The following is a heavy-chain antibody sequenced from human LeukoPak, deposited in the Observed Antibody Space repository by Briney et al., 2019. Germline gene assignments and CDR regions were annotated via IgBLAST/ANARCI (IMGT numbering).Heavy chain of an antibody. V-gene: IGHV4-4*07. Sequence: SETLSLTCTVSGGSISRYYWSWIRQPAGKGLEWIGRIYTSGSTNYNPSLKSRVTMSVDTSKNQFSLKLSSVTAADRAVYYCARDYYGSGSYYIGYWGQGTLVTVSS. J-gene: IGHJ4*02. CDR2: IYTSGST. CDR3: ARDYYGSGSYYIGY. CDR1: GGSISRYY. D-gene: IGHD3-10*01.